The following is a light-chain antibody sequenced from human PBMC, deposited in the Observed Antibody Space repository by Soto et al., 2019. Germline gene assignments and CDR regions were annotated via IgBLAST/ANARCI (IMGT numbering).Light chain of an antibody. J-gene: IGKJ4*01. CDR1: QSVSSSY. CDR3: QQYGSSPALT. CDR2: GAS. Sequence: IVLTQSPGTLSLSPGERATLSCRASQSVSSSYLTWYQQKPGQAPRLLIYGASSRATGIPDRFSGSGSGTDFTLTISSLEPEDFAVYYCQQYGSSPALTFGGGTKVEIK. V-gene: IGKV3-20*01.